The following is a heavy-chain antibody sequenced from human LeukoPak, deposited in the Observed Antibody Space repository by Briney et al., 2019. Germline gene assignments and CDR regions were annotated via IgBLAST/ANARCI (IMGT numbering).Heavy chain of an antibody. V-gene: IGHV1-46*01. CDR2: INPGGDTT. CDR1: GYTFTSYY. D-gene: IGHD6-19*01. CDR3: ARGIAVAAPDY. J-gene: IGHJ4*02. Sequence: ASVKVSCKASGYTFTSYYMHWVRQAPGQGLEWMGIINPGGDTTNYAQKFQGRVTMTRDTSTSTVYMELSSLRSEDTAVYYCARGIAVAAPDYWGQGTLVTVSS.